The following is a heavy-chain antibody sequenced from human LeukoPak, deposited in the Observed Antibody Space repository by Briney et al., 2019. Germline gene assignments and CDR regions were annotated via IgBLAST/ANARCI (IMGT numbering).Heavy chain of an antibody. CDR2: ISGSGGST. Sequence: GGSLRLSCAASGFTFSSYAMSWVRQAPGKGLKWVSAISGSGGSTYYADSVKGRFTISRDNSKNTLYLQMNSLRAEDTAVYYCARDPGSYYYYYYGMDVWGQGTTVTVSS. CDR1: GFTFSSYA. V-gene: IGHV3-23*01. CDR3: ARDPGSYYYYYYGMDV. D-gene: IGHD1-26*01. J-gene: IGHJ6*02.